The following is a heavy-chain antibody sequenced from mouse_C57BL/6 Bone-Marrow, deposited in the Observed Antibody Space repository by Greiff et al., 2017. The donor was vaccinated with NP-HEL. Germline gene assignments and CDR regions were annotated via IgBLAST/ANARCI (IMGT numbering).Heavy chain of an antibody. J-gene: IGHJ4*01. CDR2: IDPSDSYT. CDR3: ARSGYDYGYYAMDY. CDR1: GYTFTSYW. V-gene: IGHV1-69*01. Sequence: ELVMPGASVKLSCKASGYTFTSYWMHWVKQRPGQGLEWIGEIDPSDSYTNYNQKFKGKSTLTVDKSSSTAYMQLSSLTSEDSAVYYCARSGYDYGYYAMDYWGQGTSVTVSS. D-gene: IGHD2-4*01.